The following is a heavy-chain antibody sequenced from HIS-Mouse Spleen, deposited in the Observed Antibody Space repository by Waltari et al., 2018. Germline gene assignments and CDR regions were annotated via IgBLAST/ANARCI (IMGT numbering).Heavy chain of an antibody. CDR3: ARAPITMIVGRDAFDI. D-gene: IGHD3-22*01. Sequence: QVQLQESGPGLVKPSQTLSLTCTVSGGSISSGDYYWSWIRQPPGKGLEWIGYIYYSGSTYYNPSLKSRVTISVDTSKNQCSLKLSSVTAADTAVYYCARAPITMIVGRDAFDIWGQGTMVTVSS. J-gene: IGHJ3*02. CDR1: GGSISSGDYY. CDR2: IYYSGST. V-gene: IGHV4-30-4*01.